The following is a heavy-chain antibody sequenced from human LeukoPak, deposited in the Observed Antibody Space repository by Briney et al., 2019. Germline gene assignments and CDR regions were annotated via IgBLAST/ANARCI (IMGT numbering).Heavy chain of an antibody. CDR3: ARVLKTYCSSTSCYGGYFDY. Sequence: SETLSLTCTVSGGSISSYYWSWIRQPPGKGLEWIGYIYYSGSTNYNLSLKSRVTISVDTSKNQFSLKLSSVTAADTAVYYCARVLKTYCSSTSCYGGYFDYWGQGTLVTVSS. CDR1: GGSISSYY. J-gene: IGHJ4*02. CDR2: IYYSGST. V-gene: IGHV4-59*01. D-gene: IGHD2-2*01.